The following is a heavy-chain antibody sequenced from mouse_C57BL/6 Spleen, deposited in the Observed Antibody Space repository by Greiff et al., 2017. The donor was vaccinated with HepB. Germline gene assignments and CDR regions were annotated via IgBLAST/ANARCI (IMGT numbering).Heavy chain of an antibody. V-gene: IGHV1-20*01. CDR3: AREGTPYAMDY. CDR1: GYSFTGYF. J-gene: IGHJ4*01. D-gene: IGHD2-14*01. Sequence: EVQGVESGPELVKPGDSVKISCKASGYSFTGYFMNWVMQSHGKSLEWIGRINPYNGDTFYNQKFKGKATLTVDKSSSTAHMELRSLTSEDSAVYYCAREGTPYAMDYWGQGTSVTVSS. CDR2: INPYNGDT.